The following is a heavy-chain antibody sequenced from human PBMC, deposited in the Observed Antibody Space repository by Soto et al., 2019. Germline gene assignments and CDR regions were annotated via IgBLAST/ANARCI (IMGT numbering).Heavy chain of an antibody. CDR3: ARDRQLVRTPGYFDY. V-gene: IGHV3-11*06. Sequence: GGSLRLSCAASGFTFSDYYMSWIRQAPGKGLEWVSYISSSSSYTNYADSVKGRFTISRDNAKNSLYLQMNSLRAEGTAVYYCARDRQLVRTPGYFDYWGQGTLVTVSS. J-gene: IGHJ4*02. CDR1: GFTFSDYY. CDR2: ISSSSSYT. D-gene: IGHD6-13*01.